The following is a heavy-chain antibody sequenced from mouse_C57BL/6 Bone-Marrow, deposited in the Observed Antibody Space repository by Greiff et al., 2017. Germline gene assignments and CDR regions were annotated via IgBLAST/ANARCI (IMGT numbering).Heavy chain of an antibody. CDR3: ARHGYEYAWFAY. Sequence: EVHLVESGGDLVKPGGSLKLSCAASGFTFSSYGMSWVRQTPDKRLEWVATISSGGSYTYYPDSVKGRFTISRDNAKNTLYLQMSSLKSEDTAMYYCARHGYEYAWFAYWGQGTLVTVSA. CDR2: ISSGGSYT. J-gene: IGHJ3*01. V-gene: IGHV5-6*01. D-gene: IGHD2-4*01. CDR1: GFTFSSYG.